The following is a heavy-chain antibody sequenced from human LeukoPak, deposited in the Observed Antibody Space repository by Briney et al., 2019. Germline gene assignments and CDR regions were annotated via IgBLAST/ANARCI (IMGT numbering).Heavy chain of an antibody. D-gene: IGHD3-3*01. V-gene: IGHV2-5*08. CDR1: GGSISSYYW. CDR3: AHHRIFRFDWFDP. CDR2: IYWDDDK. Sequence: TLSLTCTVSGGSISSYYWSWIRQPPGKALEWLALIYWDDDKRYSPSLKSRLTITKDTSKNQVVLTMTNMDPVDTATYYCAHHRIFRFDWFDPWGQGTLVTVSS. J-gene: IGHJ5*02.